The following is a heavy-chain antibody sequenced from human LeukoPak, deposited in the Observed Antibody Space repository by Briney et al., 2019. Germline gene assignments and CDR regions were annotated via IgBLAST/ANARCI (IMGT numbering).Heavy chain of an antibody. CDR2: ISYSGST. Sequence: SETLSLTCTVSGGSISSHTYYWGWIRQPPGKGLEWIASISYSGSTYYNPSLKSRVTISIDTSKNQFSLKLRSVTAADTAVYYCARVGYSYGSGDYWGQGTLVTVSS. CDR1: GGSISSHTYY. CDR3: ARVGYSYGSGDY. V-gene: IGHV4-39*07. J-gene: IGHJ4*02. D-gene: IGHD5-18*01.